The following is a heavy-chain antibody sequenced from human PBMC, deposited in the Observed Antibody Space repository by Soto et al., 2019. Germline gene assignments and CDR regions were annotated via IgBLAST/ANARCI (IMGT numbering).Heavy chain of an antibody. D-gene: IGHD2-15*01. Sequence: PSETLSLTCPVSGGSISSYYWSWVRQPPGKGLGWIGYIYYSGSTNYTPSVKGRFTISRDNSKNTLYLQMNRLRAEDTAVYYCARDEGFTVYWGQGTLVTVSS. CDR1: GGSISSYY. J-gene: IGHJ4*02. CDR2: IYYSGST. CDR3: ARDEGFTVY. V-gene: IGHV4-59*12.